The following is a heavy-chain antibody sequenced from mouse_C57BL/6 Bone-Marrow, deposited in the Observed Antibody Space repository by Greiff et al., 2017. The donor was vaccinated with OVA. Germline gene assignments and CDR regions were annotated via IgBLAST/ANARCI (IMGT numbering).Heavy chain of an antibody. CDR2: IYPGDGDT. V-gene: IGHV1-82*01. J-gene: IGHJ4*01. CDR3: ASRRWLRRGIDYAMDY. Sequence: QVQLQQSGPELVKPGASVKISCKASGYAFSSSWMNWVKQRPGKGLEWIGRIYPGDGDTNYNGKFKGKATLTADKSSSTAYMQLSSLTSEDSAVYVCASRRWLRRGIDYAMDYWGQGTAVTVSS. CDR1: GYAFSSSW. D-gene: IGHD2-2*01.